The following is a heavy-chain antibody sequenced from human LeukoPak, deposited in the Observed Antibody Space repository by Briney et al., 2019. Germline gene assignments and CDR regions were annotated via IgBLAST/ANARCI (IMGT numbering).Heavy chain of an antibody. V-gene: IGHV4-34*01. CDR2: INHSGST. Sequence: PSETLSLTCAVYGGSFSGYYWSWIRQPPGKGLEWIGEINHSGSTNYNPSLKSRVTISVDTSKNQFSLKLSSVTAADTAVYYCARGRELERRLLFDYWGQGTLVTVSS. J-gene: IGHJ4*02. CDR3: ARGRELERRLLFDY. CDR1: GGSFSGYY. D-gene: IGHD1-1*01.